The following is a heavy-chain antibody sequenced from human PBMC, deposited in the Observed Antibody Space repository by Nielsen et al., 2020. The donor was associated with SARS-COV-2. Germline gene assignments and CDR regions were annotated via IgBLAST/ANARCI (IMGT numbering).Heavy chain of an antibody. CDR2: IYYSGST. Sequence: RQAPGKGLEWIGSIYYSGSTYYNPSLKSRVTISVDTSKNQFSLKLSSVTAADTAVYYCAGPSGSYDGWFDPWGQGTLVTVSS. J-gene: IGHJ5*02. CDR3: AGPSGSYDGWFDP. D-gene: IGHD1-26*01. V-gene: IGHV4-39*01.